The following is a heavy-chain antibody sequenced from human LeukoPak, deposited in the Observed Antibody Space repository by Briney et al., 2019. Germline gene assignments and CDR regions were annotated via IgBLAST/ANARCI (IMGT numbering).Heavy chain of an antibody. J-gene: IGHJ3*02. CDR3: ARDGAVATIAAFDI. Sequence: PGGSLRLSCAASGFTASSNYMSWVRQAPGKGLEWVSLIYSDGSTYYADSGKGRFTISRDNSKNMMYLQMNSLRAEDTAVYYCARDGAVATIAAFDIWGQGTMVTVSS. D-gene: IGHD5-12*01. V-gene: IGHV3-66*01. CDR2: IYSDGST. CDR1: GFTASSNY.